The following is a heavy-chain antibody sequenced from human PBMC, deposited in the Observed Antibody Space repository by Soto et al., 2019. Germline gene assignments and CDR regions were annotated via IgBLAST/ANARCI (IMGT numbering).Heavy chain of an antibody. J-gene: IGHJ6*02. D-gene: IGHD2-15*01. CDR1: GGTFSSYA. CDR3: ARVGTEVVTLYWYYYYGMDV. Sequence: QVQLVQSGAEVKKPGSSVKVSCKASGGTFSSYAISWVRHAPGQGLEWMGGIIPIFGTANYAQEFQGRVTITADESTSTAYMELSSLRSEDTAVYYCARVGTEVVTLYWYYYYGMDVWGQGTTVTVSS. CDR2: IIPIFGTA. V-gene: IGHV1-69*01.